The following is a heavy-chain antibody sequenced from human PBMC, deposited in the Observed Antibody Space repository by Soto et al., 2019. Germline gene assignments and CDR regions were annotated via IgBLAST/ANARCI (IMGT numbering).Heavy chain of an antibody. J-gene: IGHJ3*01. CDR3: ARPYSSGWRGVFDV. D-gene: IGHD6-19*01. Sequence: QVQLQESGPGLVKPSETLSLTCTVSGGSISSYYWSWIRQPPGKGLEWIGCIHDTGNTDYNPSLRXXVXXSLNTSKNQFSLKLSSVTAADTAVYYCARPYSSGWRGVFDVWGQGTMVTVSP. CDR1: GGSISSYY. V-gene: IGHV4-59*08. CDR2: IHDTGNT.